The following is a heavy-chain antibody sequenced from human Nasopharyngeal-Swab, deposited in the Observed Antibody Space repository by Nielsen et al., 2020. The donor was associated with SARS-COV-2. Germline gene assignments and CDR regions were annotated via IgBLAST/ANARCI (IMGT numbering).Heavy chain of an antibody. Sequence: GGSLRLSCAASGFTFSSYSMNWVRQAPGKGLEWVSSISSSSSYIYYADSVKGRFTISRDNSKNTLYLQMNSLRAEDTAVYYCAKEGVVGATTGVVYWGQGTLVTVSS. D-gene: IGHD1-26*01. J-gene: IGHJ4*02. CDR1: GFTFSSYS. CDR2: ISSSSSYI. CDR3: AKEGVVGATTGVVY. V-gene: IGHV3-21*01.